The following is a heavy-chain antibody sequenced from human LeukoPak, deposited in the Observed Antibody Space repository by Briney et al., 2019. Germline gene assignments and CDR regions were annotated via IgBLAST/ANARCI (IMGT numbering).Heavy chain of an antibody. CDR2: IYPGDSET. D-gene: IGHD2-8*01. CDR1: GYSFTSYW. V-gene: IGHV5-51*01. Sequence: GESLKISCKGSGYSFTSYWIGWVRQMPGKGLEWMGIIYPGDSETRYSPSFQGQVTISADKSISTAYLQWSSLKASDTAMYYCARAGDIVLMVYAIRSSHAFDIWGQGTMVTVSS. CDR3: ARAGDIVLMVYAIRSSHAFDI. J-gene: IGHJ3*02.